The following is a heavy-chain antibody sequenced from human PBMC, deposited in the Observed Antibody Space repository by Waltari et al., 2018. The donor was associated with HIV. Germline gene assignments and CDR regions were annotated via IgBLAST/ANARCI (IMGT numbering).Heavy chain of an antibody. V-gene: IGHV1-2*02. J-gene: IGHJ4*02. CDR2: SNPNSGDT. Sequence: QVQLVQSGADVKKPGASVKVSCKASGYTFTAYFIHWVRQAPGQGLGWMGWSNPNSGDTVKGQRFQGRVALTRDASINTAYMELSRLRSDDTAVYYCAKVSEGRTTFDYWGQGTLVTVSS. CDR3: AKVSEGRTTFDY. D-gene: IGHD1-26*01. CDR1: GYTFTAYF.